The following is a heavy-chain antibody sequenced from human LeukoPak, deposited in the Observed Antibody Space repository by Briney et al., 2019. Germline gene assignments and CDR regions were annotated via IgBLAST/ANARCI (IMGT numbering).Heavy chain of an antibody. Sequence: GGSLRLSCAASGFTFDDYGMSWVRRAPGKGLVWVSGINWNGGSTGYADYVTGRFTISRDNAKTSLYLQMNSLRAEDTALYYCARVHGGSSGYYLDYWGQGTLVTVSS. CDR2: INWNGGST. V-gene: IGHV3-20*04. J-gene: IGHJ4*02. CDR1: GFTFDDYG. CDR3: ARVHGGSSGYYLDY. D-gene: IGHD3-22*01.